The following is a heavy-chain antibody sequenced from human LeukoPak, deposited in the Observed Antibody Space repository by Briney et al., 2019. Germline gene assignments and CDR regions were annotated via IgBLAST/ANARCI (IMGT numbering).Heavy chain of an antibody. CDR1: GGSFSGYY. Sequence: PSETLSLTCAVYGGSFSGYYWSWIRQPPGKGLEWIGEINHSGSTNYNPSLKSRVTISVDTSKNQFSLKLSSVTAADTAVYYCARRGIVVVPAANRRGWFDPWGQGTLATVSS. V-gene: IGHV4-34*01. CDR2: INHSGST. CDR3: ARRGIVVVPAANRRGWFDP. D-gene: IGHD2-2*01. J-gene: IGHJ5*02.